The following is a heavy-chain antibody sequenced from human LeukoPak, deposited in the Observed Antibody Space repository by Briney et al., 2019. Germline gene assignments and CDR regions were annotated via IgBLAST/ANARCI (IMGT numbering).Heavy chain of an antibody. J-gene: IGHJ3*02. CDR3: ARCGSSGYHDGFDR. D-gene: IGHD3-22*01. CDR1: GYTFTSYY. CDR2: INPTGGST. Sequence: ASVKVSCKASGYTFTSYYMNWVRQAPGQGLEWMGIINPTGGSTSYAQKFQGRVTMTRDTSTSTVYMDLSSLRSEDTAVYYCARCGSSGYHDGFDRWGQGTMVTVSS. V-gene: IGHV1-46*01.